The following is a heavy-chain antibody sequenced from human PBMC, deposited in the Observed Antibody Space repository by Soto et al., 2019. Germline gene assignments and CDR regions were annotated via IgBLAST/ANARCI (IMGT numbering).Heavy chain of an antibody. V-gene: IGHV3-23*01. CDR1: GFTFSSYA. CDR3: AKDLPWWSIGAAAEYFDY. Sequence: GGSLRLSCAASGFTFSSYAMSWVRQAPGKGLEWVSAISGSGGSTYYADSVKGRFTISRDNSKNTLYLQMNSLRAEDTAVYYCAKDLPWWSIGAAAEYFDYWGQGTLVTVSS. D-gene: IGHD6-13*01. CDR2: ISGSGGST. J-gene: IGHJ4*02.